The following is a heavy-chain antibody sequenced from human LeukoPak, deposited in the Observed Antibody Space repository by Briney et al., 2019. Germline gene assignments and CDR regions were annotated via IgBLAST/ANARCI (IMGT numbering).Heavy chain of an antibody. V-gene: IGHV4-59*08. J-gene: IGHJ4*02. Sequence: KTSETLSLTCTVSGASISPYYWSWIRQPPGKGLEWIGYINSRGSATYSPSLKSRVTISVDTSKIQFSLRLRSVTAADTAVYYCTRHSAGGWDYFEYWGQGTLVTVSS. CDR2: INSRGSA. D-gene: IGHD6-19*01. CDR3: TRHSAGGWDYFEY. CDR1: GASISPYY.